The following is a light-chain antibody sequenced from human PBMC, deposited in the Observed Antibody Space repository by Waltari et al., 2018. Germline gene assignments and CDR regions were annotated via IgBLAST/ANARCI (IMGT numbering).Light chain of an antibody. CDR2: SAS. CDR3: QQSLSLST. J-gene: IGKJ1*01. V-gene: IGKV1-5*03. Sequence: IQMTQSPPTLSASVGDRVTGTCRASQHINDRVAWYQQKPGKAPKTLIFSASTLATWGPSRCAGTPSVTELTLIIISLQPDDFATYYCQQSLSLSTVGQGTKVEVK. CDR1: QHINDR.